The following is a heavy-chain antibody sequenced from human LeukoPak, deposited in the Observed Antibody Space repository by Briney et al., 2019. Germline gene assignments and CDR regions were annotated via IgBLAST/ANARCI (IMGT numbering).Heavy chain of an antibody. Sequence: NPSGTLSLTCTVSGGSISGYYWSWLRQPAGKGLEWIGRIFTDGGTSYNPSLKSRVTMSVDTSKNQFSLKLRSVTAADTAVYYCTKEPSPWGQGTLVTVSS. CDR1: GGSISGYY. V-gene: IGHV4-4*07. CDR3: TKEPSP. J-gene: IGHJ5*02. CDR2: IFTDGGT.